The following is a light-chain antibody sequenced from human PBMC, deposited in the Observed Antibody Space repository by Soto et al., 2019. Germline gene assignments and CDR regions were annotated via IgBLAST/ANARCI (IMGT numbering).Light chain of an antibody. J-gene: IGLJ2*01. CDR2: SNN. CDR1: NSNIGSNT. V-gene: IGLV1-44*01. Sequence: QAVMTQPPSASGTPGRRVALSCSGTNSNIGSNTVNWYQQLPGTAPKLIIYSNNQRPSGVPDRFSGSKSGTSASLAISGLQSEDEADFYCAAWDESLNGLVFGGGTKVTVL. CDR3: AAWDESLNGLV.